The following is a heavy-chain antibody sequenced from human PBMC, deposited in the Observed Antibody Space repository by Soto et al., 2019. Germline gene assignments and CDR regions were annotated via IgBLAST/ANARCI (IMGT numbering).Heavy chain of an antibody. Sequence: HPGGSLRLSCATSGFTFSSDWMHWVRQAPGKGLVWVSRINKDGSYRNYADFVEGRFTISRDNSKNTLYLQMNSLRAEDTAVYYCAKDPRYYDSSGLGDYWGQGTLVTVSS. CDR2: INKDGSYR. D-gene: IGHD3-22*01. J-gene: IGHJ4*02. CDR1: GFTFSSDW. CDR3: AKDPRYYDSSGLGDY. V-gene: IGHV3-74*01.